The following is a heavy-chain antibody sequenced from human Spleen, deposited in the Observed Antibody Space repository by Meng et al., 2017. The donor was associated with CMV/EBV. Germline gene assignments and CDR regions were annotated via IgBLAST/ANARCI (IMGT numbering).Heavy chain of an antibody. CDR1: GGSFSGDC. J-gene: IGHJ1*01. CDR2: INHYYGSP. CDR3: ATVDFGGNPRPFHH. V-gene: IGHV4-34*01. D-gene: IGHD4-23*01. Sequence: SGGSFSGDCWRWIRQPPGKGLEWIGEINHYYGSPTYSPSLKSRVTISVDTSKKHFSLKLGSVTAADTAVYYCATVDFGGNPRPFHHWGQGALVTVSS.